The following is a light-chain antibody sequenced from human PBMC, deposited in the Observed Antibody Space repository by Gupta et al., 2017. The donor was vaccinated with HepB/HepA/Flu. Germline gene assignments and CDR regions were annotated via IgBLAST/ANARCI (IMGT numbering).Light chain of an antibody. V-gene: IGKV1-27*01. CDR3: QKYNSAPPHT. Sequence: DIQMTQSPSSLSASVGDRVTITCRASQGISNYLAWYQQKPGKVPKLPIYAASTLQSGVPSRFSGSGSGTDFTLTISSLQPEDVATYYCQKYNSAPPHTFGGGTKVEIK. CDR1: QGISNY. CDR2: AAS. J-gene: IGKJ4*01.